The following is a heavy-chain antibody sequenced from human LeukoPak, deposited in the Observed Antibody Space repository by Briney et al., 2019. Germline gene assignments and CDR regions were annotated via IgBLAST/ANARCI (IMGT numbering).Heavy chain of an antibody. CDR1: GGSISSYY. J-gene: IGHJ4*02. V-gene: IGHV4-59*01. CDR2: IYYSGST. CDR3: ARVGSWSSYYFDY. Sequence: SETLSLTCTVSGGSISSYYWSWIRQPPGKGLEWIGYIYYSGSTNYNPSLKSRVTISIDTSKKQFSLRLSSVTAADTAVYYCARVGSWSSYYFDYWGQGTLLTVSS. D-gene: IGHD6-13*01.